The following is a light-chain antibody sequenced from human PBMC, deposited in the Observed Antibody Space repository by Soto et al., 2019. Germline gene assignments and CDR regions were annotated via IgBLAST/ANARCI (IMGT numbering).Light chain of an antibody. CDR3: SSYVGSKV. Sequence: QPALTQPPSASGSLGQSGTISCTGTSSDVGGYNYVSWYQQHPGKAPKLMISEVSKRPSGVPDRFSGSKSGNTASLTVSGLQAEDEADYYCSSYVGSKVFGGGTKVTVL. V-gene: IGLV2-8*01. CDR2: EVS. CDR1: SSDVGGYNY. J-gene: IGLJ3*02.